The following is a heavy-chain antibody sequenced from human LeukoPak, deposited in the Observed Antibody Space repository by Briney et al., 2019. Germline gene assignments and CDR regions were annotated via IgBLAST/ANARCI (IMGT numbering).Heavy chain of an antibody. CDR2: IGTAGDT. CDR1: GFTFSGYD. Sequence: GGSLRLSCAASGFTFSGYDMHWVRQATGKGLEWVSAIGTAGDTYYPGSVKGRFTISRENAKNSLYLQMNSLRAGDTAVYYCARGSFDTYYDILTGYRSWWFDPWGQGTLVTVSS. J-gene: IGHJ5*02. D-gene: IGHD3-9*01. CDR3: ARGSFDTYYDILTGYRSWWFDP. V-gene: IGHV3-13*01.